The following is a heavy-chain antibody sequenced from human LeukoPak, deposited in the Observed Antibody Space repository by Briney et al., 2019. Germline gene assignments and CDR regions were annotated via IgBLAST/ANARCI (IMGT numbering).Heavy chain of an antibody. CDR3: ARVPPSMVRGVTPYYYYGMDV. D-gene: IGHD3-10*01. CDR1: GGTFSSYA. J-gene: IGHJ6*02. CDR2: IIPIFGIA. Sequence: SVKVSCKASGGTFSSYAISWVRQAPGQGLEWMGRIIPIFGIANYAQKFQGRVTITADKSTSTAYMELSSLRSEDTAVYYCARVPPSMVRGVTPYYYYGMDVWGQGTTVTVSS. V-gene: IGHV1-69*04.